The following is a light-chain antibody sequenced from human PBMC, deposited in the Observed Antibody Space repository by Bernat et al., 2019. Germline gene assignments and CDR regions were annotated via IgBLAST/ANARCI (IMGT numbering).Light chain of an antibody. CDR3: LHYKGYPFT. Sequence: VIWMTQSPSLLPASTGDRVTISRRMSQGIRNSLAWFQQKPGKAPKPLIYAASTLQSGVPSKFSGSGSGTDFTLTISSLQPEDFATYYCLHYKGYPFTFGPGTTLDIK. CDR1: QGIRNS. CDR2: AAS. V-gene: IGKV1D-8*03. J-gene: IGKJ3*01.